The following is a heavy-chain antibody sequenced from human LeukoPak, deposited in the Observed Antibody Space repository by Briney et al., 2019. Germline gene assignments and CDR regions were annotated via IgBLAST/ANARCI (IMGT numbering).Heavy chain of an antibody. Sequence: PGGSLRLSCAASLFTFRHYYMSWIRQAPGKGLEWVSYISSSGSTIYYADSVKGRFTISRDNAKNSLYLQMDSLRTEYTAVYYCARDILLLHGDAFDIWGQGTMVTVSS. CDR2: ISSSGSTI. CDR3: ARDILLLHGDAFDI. D-gene: IGHD3-22*01. CDR1: LFTFRHYY. V-gene: IGHV3-11*04. J-gene: IGHJ3*02.